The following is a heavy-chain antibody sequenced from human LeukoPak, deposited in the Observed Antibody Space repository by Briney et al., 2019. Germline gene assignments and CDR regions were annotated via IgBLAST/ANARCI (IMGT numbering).Heavy chain of an antibody. V-gene: IGHV3-30*18. Sequence: PGGSLRLSCAASGFTFSSYGMHWARQAPGKGLEWVAVISYDGSNKYYADSVKGRFTISRNNSKNTLYLQMNSLRAEDTAVYYCAKESRASSSWYVATGNYFDYWGQGTLVTVSS. CDR1: GFTFSSYG. J-gene: IGHJ4*02. CDR2: ISYDGSNK. CDR3: AKESRASSSWYVATGNYFDY. D-gene: IGHD6-13*01.